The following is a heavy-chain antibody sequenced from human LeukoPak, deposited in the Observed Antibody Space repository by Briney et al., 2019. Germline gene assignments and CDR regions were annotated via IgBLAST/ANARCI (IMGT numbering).Heavy chain of an antibody. CDR2: IYYSGST. J-gene: IGHJ6*03. CDR3: ASVHTYYYYMDV. Sequence: SQTLSLTCTVSGGSISSGDYYWSWIRQPPGKGLEWIGYIYYSGSTYYNPSLKSRVTISVDTSKNQFSLKLSSVTAADTAVYYCASVHTYYYYMDVWGKGTTVTVSS. CDR1: GGSISSGDYY. V-gene: IGHV4-30-4*08.